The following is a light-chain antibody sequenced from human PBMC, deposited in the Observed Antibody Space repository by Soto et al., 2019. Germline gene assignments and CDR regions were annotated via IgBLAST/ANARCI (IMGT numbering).Light chain of an antibody. V-gene: IGLV3-21*02. CDR1: NIGGKS. CDR2: DDT. Sequence: SSELTQPPSVSVAPGQTARITCGGNNIGGKSVHWYQQKPGQAPVLVVYDDTDRPSGIPERFSGSNSGITATLTIGRVEPGDEADYYCQVWDSSSDPVVFGGGTKLTVL. J-gene: IGLJ2*01. CDR3: QVWDSSSDPVV.